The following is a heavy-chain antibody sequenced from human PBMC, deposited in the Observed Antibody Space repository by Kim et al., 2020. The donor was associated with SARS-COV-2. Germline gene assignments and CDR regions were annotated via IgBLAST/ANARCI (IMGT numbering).Heavy chain of an antibody. CDR3: ARADGEMATPRTFDY. D-gene: IGHD5-12*01. J-gene: IGHJ4*02. Sequence: GGSLRLSCAASGFTFSSYEMNWVRQAPGKGLEWVSYISSSGSTIYYADSVKGRFTISRDNAKNSLYLQMNSLRAEDTAVYYCARADGEMATPRTFDYWGQGTLVTVSS. CDR2: ISSSGSTI. V-gene: IGHV3-48*03. CDR1: GFTFSSYE.